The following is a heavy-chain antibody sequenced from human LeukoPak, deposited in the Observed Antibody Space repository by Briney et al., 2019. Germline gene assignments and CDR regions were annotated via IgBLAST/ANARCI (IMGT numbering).Heavy chain of an antibody. CDR1: GYTFTSYG. Sequence: GSVKVSCKASGYTFTSYGISWVRQAPGQGLEWMGWISAYNGNTNYAQRLQGRVTMTTDTSTSTAYMELRSLRSDDTAVYYCARVTSSAGDYYYYYYMDVWGQGTLVTVSS. J-gene: IGHJ6*03. CDR2: ISAYNGNT. CDR3: ARVTSSAGDYYYYYYMDV. D-gene: IGHD2-2*01. V-gene: IGHV1-18*01.